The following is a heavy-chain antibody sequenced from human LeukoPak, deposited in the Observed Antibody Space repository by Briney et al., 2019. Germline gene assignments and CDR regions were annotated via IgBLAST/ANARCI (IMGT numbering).Heavy chain of an antibody. CDR3: AKDLRLYGSGSFFDY. D-gene: IGHD3-10*01. CDR1: GFTFSSYG. V-gene: IGHV3-30*02. CDR2: IRYDGSNK. Sequence: GGSLRLSCAASGFTFSSYGMHWVRQAPGKGLEWVAIIRYDGSNKYYADSVKGRFTISRDNSKNTLYLQMNSLRAEDTAVYYCAKDLRLYGSGSFFDYWGQGTLVSVSS. J-gene: IGHJ4*02.